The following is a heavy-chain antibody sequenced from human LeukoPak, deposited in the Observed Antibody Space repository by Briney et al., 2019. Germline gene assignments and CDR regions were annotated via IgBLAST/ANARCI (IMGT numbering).Heavy chain of an antibody. V-gene: IGHV3-9*01. CDR3: ARDFYYYDSSGSPPPVDY. CDR2: ISWNSGSI. Sequence: SLRLSCAASGFTFDDYAMHWVRQAPGKGLEWVSGISWNSGSIGYADSVKGRFTISRDNAKNSLYLQMNSLRAEDTAVYYCARDFYYYDSSGSPPPVDYWGQGTLVTVSS. D-gene: IGHD3-22*01. J-gene: IGHJ4*02. CDR1: GFTFDDYA.